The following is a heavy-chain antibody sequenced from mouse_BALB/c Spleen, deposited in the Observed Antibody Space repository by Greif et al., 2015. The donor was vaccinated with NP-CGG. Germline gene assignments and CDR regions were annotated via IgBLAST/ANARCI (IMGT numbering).Heavy chain of an antibody. V-gene: IGHV5-12-2*01. CDR1: GFTFSSYT. Sequence: EVQVVESGGGLVQPGGSLKLSCAASGFTFSSYTMSWVRQTPEKRLEWVAYISNGGGSTYYPDTVKGRFTISRDNAKNTLYLQMSSLKSEDTAMYYCASSSGTDAMDYWGQGTSVTVSS. D-gene: IGHD3-3*01. CDR2: ISNGGGST. CDR3: ASSSGTDAMDY. J-gene: IGHJ4*01.